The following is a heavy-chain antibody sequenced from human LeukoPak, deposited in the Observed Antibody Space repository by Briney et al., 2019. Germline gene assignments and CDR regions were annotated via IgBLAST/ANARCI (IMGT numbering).Heavy chain of an antibody. CDR3: ARTIKSGNYYWFDP. V-gene: IGHV4-59*01. CDR2: ISYTGST. Sequence: SETLSLTCTVSGGSISNYYWSWIRQPPGEGLEWIGFISYTGSTNYNPSLKSRVTASVDTSKNQFSLKVTSVTAADTAVYYCARTIKSGNYYWFDPWGQGTLVTVSS. D-gene: IGHD1-26*01. J-gene: IGHJ5*02. CDR1: GGSISNYY.